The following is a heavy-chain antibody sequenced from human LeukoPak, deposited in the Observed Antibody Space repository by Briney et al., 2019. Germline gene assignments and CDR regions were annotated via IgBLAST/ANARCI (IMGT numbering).Heavy chain of an antibody. CDR2: IYYSGST. D-gene: IGHD6-13*01. CDR3: ARYPYSSSWHHRLDP. Sequence: PSETLSLTGTVSGGSISSSSYYWGWIRQPPGKGLEWIGSIYYSGSTYYNPSLKSRVTISVHTSKNPFSLKLSSVTAPDPAVYSCARYPYSSSWHHRLDPWGQGTLVTVSS. CDR1: GGSISSSSYY. J-gene: IGHJ5*02. V-gene: IGHV4-39*01.